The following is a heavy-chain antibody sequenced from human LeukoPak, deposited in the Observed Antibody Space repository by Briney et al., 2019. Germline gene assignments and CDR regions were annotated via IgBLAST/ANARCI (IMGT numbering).Heavy chain of an antibody. D-gene: IGHD3-3*01. CDR2: IYTSGST. CDR1: GGSISSGSYY. CDR3: ARVQDDFWSGGYFDY. Sequence: SQTLSLTCTVSGGSISSGSYYWSWIRQPAGKGLEWIGRIYTSGSTNYNPSLNSRVTISVDTSKNQFSLKLSSVTAADTAVYYCARVQDDFWSGGYFDYWGQGTLVTVSS. V-gene: IGHV4-61*02. J-gene: IGHJ4*02.